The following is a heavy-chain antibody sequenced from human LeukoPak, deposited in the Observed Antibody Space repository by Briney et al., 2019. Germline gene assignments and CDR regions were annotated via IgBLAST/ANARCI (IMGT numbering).Heavy chain of an antibody. V-gene: IGHV1-69*05. J-gene: IGHJ5*02. CDR2: IIPIFGTA. CDR1: GYTFTGYN. CDR3: AREEESSSSWYTWYNWFDP. D-gene: IGHD6-13*01. Sequence: SVKVSCKASGYTFTGYNMHWVRQAPGQGLEWMGGIIPIFGTANYAQKFQGRVTITTDESTSTAYMELSSLRSEDTAVYYCAREEESSSSWYTWYNWFDPWGQGTLVTVSS.